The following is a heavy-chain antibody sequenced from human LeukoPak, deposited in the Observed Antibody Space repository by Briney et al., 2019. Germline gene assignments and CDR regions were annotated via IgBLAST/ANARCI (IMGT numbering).Heavy chain of an antibody. Sequence: PSETLSLTCTVSGGSISSYYWSWIRQPPGKGLEWIGCIYYSGSTNYNPSLKSRVTISVDTSKNQFSLKLSSVTAADTAVYYCARDRGCSSTSCYAEVVYGMDVWGKGTTVTVSS. D-gene: IGHD2-2*01. CDR1: GGSISSYY. CDR2: IYYSGST. J-gene: IGHJ6*04. V-gene: IGHV4-59*01. CDR3: ARDRGCSSTSCYAEVVYGMDV.